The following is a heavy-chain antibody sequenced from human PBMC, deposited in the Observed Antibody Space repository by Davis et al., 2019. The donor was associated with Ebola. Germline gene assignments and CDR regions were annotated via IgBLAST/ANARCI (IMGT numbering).Heavy chain of an antibody. CDR1: GYTFTSYG. Sequence: AASVKVSCKASGYTFTSYGISWVRQAPGQGLEWMGWISAYNGNTNYAQKLQGRVTMTTDTSTSTAYMELRSLRSDDTALYYCAKDDMVQGIRYLDYWGQGTLVTVSA. J-gene: IGHJ4*02. CDR3: AKDDMVQGIRYLDY. CDR2: ISAYNGNT. D-gene: IGHD3-10*01. V-gene: IGHV1-18*01.